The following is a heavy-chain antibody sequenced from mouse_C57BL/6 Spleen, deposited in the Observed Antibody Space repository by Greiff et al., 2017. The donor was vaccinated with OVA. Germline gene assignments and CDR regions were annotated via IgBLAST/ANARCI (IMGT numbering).Heavy chain of an antibody. CDR1: GFSLTSYG. D-gene: IGHD4-1*01. CDR2: IWSGGST. CDR3: ARQTLTGPYYFDY. Sequence: VMLVESGPGLVQPSQSLSITCTVSGFSLTSYGVHWVRQSPGKGLEWLGVIWSGGSTDYNAAFISRLSISKDNSKSQVFFKMNSLQADDTAIYXCARQTLTGPYYFDYWGQGTTLTVSS. J-gene: IGHJ2*01. V-gene: IGHV2-2*01.